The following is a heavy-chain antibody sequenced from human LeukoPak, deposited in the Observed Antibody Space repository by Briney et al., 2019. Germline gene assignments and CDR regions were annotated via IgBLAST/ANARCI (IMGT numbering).Heavy chain of an antibody. Sequence: GGSLRLSCAASGFSLDDYAMHWVRQAPGKGLEWVSGISWNSGNIGYADSVKGRFTISRDNAKNSLYLQMNSLRAEDTAFYYCAKATYSTSPWYYFDYWGQGTLVTVSS. J-gene: IGHJ4*02. CDR1: GFSLDDYA. CDR3: AKATYSTSPWYYFDY. V-gene: IGHV3-9*01. D-gene: IGHD6-6*01. CDR2: ISWNSGNI.